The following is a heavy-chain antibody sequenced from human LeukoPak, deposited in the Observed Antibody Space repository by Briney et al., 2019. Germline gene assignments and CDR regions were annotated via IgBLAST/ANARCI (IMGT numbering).Heavy chain of an antibody. V-gene: IGHV1-69*05. D-gene: IGHD5-18*01. J-gene: IGHJ4*02. Sequence: SVKVSCKASGGTFSSYAISWVRQAPGQGLEWTGRIIPIFGTANYAQKFQGRVTITTDESTSTAYMELSSLRSEDTAVYYCARGGGYSYGTGFDYWGQGTLVTVSS. CDR2: IIPIFGTA. CDR3: ARGGGYSYGTGFDY. CDR1: GGTFSSYA.